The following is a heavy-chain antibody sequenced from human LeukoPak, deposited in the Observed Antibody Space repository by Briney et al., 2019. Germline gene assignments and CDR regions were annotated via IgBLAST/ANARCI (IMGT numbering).Heavy chain of an antibody. CDR3: ANGCSSTSCYRGYYYYGMDV. V-gene: IGHV3-11*01. D-gene: IGHD2-2*01. Sequence: GGSLRLSCAASGFTFSDYYMSWIRQAPGKGLEWVSYISSSGSTIYYADSVKGRFTISRDNAKNSLYLQMNSLRAEDTAVYYCANGCSSTSCYRGYYYYGMDVWGQGTTVTVSS. CDR2: ISSSGSTI. J-gene: IGHJ6*02. CDR1: GFTFSDYY.